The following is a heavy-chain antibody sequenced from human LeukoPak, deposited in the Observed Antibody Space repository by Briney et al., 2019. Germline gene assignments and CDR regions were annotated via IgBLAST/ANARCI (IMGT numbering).Heavy chain of an antibody. D-gene: IGHD5-18*01. J-gene: IGHJ6*03. CDR2: INHSGST. CDR3: ARGRLLYYMDV. Sequence: SETLSLTCAVYGGSFSGYYWSWIRQPPGKGLEWIGEINHSGSTNYNPSLKSRGTISVGTSKNQFSLKLSSVTAADTAVYYCARGRLLYYMDVWGKGTTVTVSS. V-gene: IGHV4-34*01. CDR1: GGSFSGYY.